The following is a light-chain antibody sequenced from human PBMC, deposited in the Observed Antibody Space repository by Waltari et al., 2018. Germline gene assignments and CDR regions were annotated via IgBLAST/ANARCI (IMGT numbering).Light chain of an antibody. CDR2: GGS. J-gene: IGKJ2*01. CDR1: HSLYNKY. Sequence: CRSRHSLYNKYLDWYLQRPGQAPRLLIYGGSYRAADIPDRFSGSGSGTDFSLNISKLEAEDVAVYYCKQDRSSVMYTFGQGPQLEIK. V-gene: IGKV3-20*01. CDR3: KQDRSSVMYT.